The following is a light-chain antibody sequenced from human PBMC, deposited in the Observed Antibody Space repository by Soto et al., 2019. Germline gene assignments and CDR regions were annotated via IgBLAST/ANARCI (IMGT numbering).Light chain of an antibody. J-gene: IGLJ2*01. CDR3: SARDDSLSGVV. V-gene: IGLV1-47*01. Sequence: QSVLTQPPSMSGTPGQRVTISCSGSSSNIGSNHVDWYQQFPGMAPKLLMYRSDQRPTGVPDRFSGSKSGTSASLAISGLRSDDEADYYCSARDDSLSGVVFGGGTKLTVL. CDR2: RSD. CDR1: SSNIGSNH.